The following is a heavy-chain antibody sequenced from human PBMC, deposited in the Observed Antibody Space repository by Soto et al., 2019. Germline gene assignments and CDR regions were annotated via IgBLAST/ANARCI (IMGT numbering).Heavy chain of an antibody. CDR2: VSSRGTTI. Sequence: GGSLRLSCAASGFTFSDYYMNWVRQAPGKGLEWFSYVSSRGTTIYYADSVKGRFTISRDNAKNSLYLQLNSLRAEDTAVYYCARMADPGDYYYYYYMDVWGKGTTVTAP. CDR1: GFTFSDYY. J-gene: IGHJ6*03. V-gene: IGHV3-11*01. CDR3: ARMADPGDYYYYYYMDV.